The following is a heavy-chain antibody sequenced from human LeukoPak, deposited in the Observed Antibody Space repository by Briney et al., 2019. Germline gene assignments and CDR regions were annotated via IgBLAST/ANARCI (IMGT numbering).Heavy chain of an antibody. CDR2: ITWNSGSI. Sequence: GGSLRLSCATSGFNFDDYAMHWVRQAPGKGLEWVSGITWNSGSIGYGDSVKGRFTISRDNAQNSLYLQMNSLRAEDTAVYYCARDCELLAADAFDIWGQGTMVTVSS. CDR1: GFNFDDYA. D-gene: IGHD2-15*01. J-gene: IGHJ3*02. CDR3: ARDCELLAADAFDI. V-gene: IGHV3-9*01.